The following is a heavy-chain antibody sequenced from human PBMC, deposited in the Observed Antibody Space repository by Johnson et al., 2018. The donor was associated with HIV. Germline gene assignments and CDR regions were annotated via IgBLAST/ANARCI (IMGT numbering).Heavy chain of an antibody. CDR2: ISYDGSNK. CDR1: GFTFSSYA. V-gene: IGHV3-30*14. Sequence: QVQLVESGGGLVQPGGSLRLSCAASGFTFSSYAMHWVRQAPGKGLAWVAVISYDGSNKYYADSVKGRFTISRDNSKNTLYLQMGSLRAEDMAVYYCARATLGNILWWSGAFDIWGPGTMVTVSS. J-gene: IGHJ3*02. D-gene: IGHD2-21*01. CDR3: ARATLGNILWWSGAFDI.